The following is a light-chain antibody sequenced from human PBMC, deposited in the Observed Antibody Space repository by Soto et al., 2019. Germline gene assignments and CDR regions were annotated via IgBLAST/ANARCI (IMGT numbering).Light chain of an antibody. V-gene: IGKV3-11*01. CDR3: QQRSNWPPRST. Sequence: IVLTQSPATLSLSPGERATLSCRASQSVSSYLAWYQQKVGQAPRLLIYDASNRATGIPARFSGSGSGTDFTLTISSLEPEDFAVYYCQQRSNWPPRSTFGGGTKVEIK. CDR1: QSVSSY. CDR2: DAS. J-gene: IGKJ4*01.